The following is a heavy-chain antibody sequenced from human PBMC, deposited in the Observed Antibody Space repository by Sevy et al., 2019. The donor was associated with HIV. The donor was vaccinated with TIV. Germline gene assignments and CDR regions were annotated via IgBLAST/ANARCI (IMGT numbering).Heavy chain of an antibody. CDR2: VNHRGST. V-gene: IGHV4-34*01. CDR1: GGSFSDYS. J-gene: IGHJ3*02. Sequence: SETLSLTCAIYGGSFSDYSWNWIRQSPGKGLEWIGEVNHRGSTNYNPSLKSRVTLSVDTSKNQFSLKLTSMTPADTAVYFWARLYAAYDIWGQGTLVTVSS. CDR3: ARLYAAYDI. D-gene: IGHD2-2*01.